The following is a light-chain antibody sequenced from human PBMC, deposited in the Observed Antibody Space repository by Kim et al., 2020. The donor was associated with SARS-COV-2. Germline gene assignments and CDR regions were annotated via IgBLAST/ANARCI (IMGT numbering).Light chain of an antibody. CDR2: GAS. Sequence: EIVLTQSPDTLSLSPGERATLSCRASQSVSSTYLAWYQQKPGQAPRLLIYGASSRATGIPDRFSGSGSGTDFTLTISRLEPEDSAVYYCQQYISSPYTFGQGTKLEI. CDR3: QQYISSPYT. V-gene: IGKV3-20*01. J-gene: IGKJ2*01. CDR1: QSVSSTY.